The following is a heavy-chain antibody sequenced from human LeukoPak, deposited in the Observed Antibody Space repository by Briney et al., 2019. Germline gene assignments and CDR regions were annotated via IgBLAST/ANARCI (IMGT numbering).Heavy chain of an antibody. V-gene: IGHV4-34*01. Sequence: SETLSLTCAVYGGSFSGYYWSWIRQPPGKGLEWVGEINHRGSTNYNPSLKSRVTISVDTSKNQFSLKLSSVTAADTAVYYCAREIAAARSAFDIWGQGTMVTVSS. CDR1: GGSFSGYY. CDR2: INHRGST. CDR3: AREIAAARSAFDI. D-gene: IGHD6-13*01. J-gene: IGHJ3*02.